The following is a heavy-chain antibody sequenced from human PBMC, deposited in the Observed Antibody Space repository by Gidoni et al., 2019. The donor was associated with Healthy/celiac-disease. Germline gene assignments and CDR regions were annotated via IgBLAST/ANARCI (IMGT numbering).Heavy chain of an antibody. J-gene: IGHJ3*02. Sequence: EVQLLASGGGLVQPGGSLRLSCAASGFTFSRYAMSWFRPAPGQGVGGVSVIGGSGGSTYYADSVKGRFTISRDNSKNTLYLQMNSLGAEDTAVDYCAKSLDSSWYLSGDAFDIWGQGTMVTVSS. CDR3: AKSLDSSWYLSGDAFDI. D-gene: IGHD6-13*01. V-gene: IGHV3-23*01. CDR2: IGGSGGST. CDR1: GFTFSRYA.